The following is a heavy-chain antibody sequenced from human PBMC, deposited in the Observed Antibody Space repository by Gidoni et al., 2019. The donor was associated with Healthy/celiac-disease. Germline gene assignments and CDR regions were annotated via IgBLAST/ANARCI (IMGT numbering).Heavy chain of an antibody. CDR2: IYCRGST. D-gene: IGHD1-1*01. V-gene: IGHV4-31*03. CDR1: GGSISSGGYY. J-gene: IGHJ3*02. Sequence: QVQLQESGPGLVKPSQTLSLTCTVSGGSISSGGYYWSWIRQHPGTGLEWIGYIYCRGSTYHNPSIKSRVTISEDTYKNQFPLKLSSVTAEDTAVYCWGRDGAGTGGDAFDIWGQGTMVTVSS. CDR3: GRDGAGTGGDAFDI.